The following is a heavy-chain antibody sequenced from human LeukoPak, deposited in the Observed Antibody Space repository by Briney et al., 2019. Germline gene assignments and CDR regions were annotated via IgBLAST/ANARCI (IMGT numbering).Heavy chain of an antibody. D-gene: IGHD6-13*01. CDR2: IRYDGSNK. V-gene: IGHV3-30*02. Sequence: GGSLRLSCAATGFTFSRFWMSWVRQAPGKGLEWVAFIRYDGSNKYYADSVKGRFTISRDNSKNTLYLQMNSLRAEDTAVYYCANLADSSSWYYFVYWGQGTLVTVSS. CDR3: ANLADSSSWYYFVY. J-gene: IGHJ4*02. CDR1: GFTFSRFW.